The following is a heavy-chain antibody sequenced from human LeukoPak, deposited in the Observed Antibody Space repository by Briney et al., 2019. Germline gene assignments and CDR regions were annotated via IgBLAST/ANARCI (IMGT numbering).Heavy chain of an antibody. Sequence: PGGSLRLSCAASGFTFSNAWMSWVRQAPGKGLEWVGRIKSKTDGGTTDYAAPVKGRFTISRDDSKNTLHLQMNSLKTEDTAVYYCTTYGLYGGNSIDYWGQGTLVTVSS. D-gene: IGHD4-23*01. CDR2: IKSKTDGGTT. J-gene: IGHJ4*02. CDR3: TTYGLYGGNSIDY. CDR1: GFTFSNAW. V-gene: IGHV3-15*01.